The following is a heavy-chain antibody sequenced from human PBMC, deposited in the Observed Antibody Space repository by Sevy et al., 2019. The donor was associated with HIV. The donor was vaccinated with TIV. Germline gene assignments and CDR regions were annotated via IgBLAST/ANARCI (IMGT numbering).Heavy chain of an antibody. CDR2: IRYDGSNK. CDR3: AKPFYDYIWGSYRYAGVTDAFDI. V-gene: IGHV3-30*02. Sequence: GGSLRLSCAASVFTFSSYGTHWVRQAPGKGLEWVAFIRYDGSNKYYADSVKGRFTISRDNSKNTLYLQMNSLRAEDTAVYYCAKPFYDYIWGSYRYAGVTDAFDIWGQGTMVTVSS. CDR1: VFTFSSYG. J-gene: IGHJ3*02. D-gene: IGHD3-16*02.